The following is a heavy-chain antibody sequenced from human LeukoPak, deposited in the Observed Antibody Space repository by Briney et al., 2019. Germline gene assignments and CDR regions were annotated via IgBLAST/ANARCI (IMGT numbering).Heavy chain of an antibody. CDR2: INWNGGST. CDR1: GFTFDDYG. CDR3: AREGYSGSYYGTFGY. J-gene: IGHJ4*02. Sequence: GGSLRLSCAASGFTFDDYGMSWVRQAPGKGLEWVSGINWNGGSTGHADSVKGRFTISRDNVKNSLYLQMNSLRAEDTAVYYCAREGYSGSYYGTFGYWGQGTLVTVSS. V-gene: IGHV3-20*04. D-gene: IGHD1-26*01.